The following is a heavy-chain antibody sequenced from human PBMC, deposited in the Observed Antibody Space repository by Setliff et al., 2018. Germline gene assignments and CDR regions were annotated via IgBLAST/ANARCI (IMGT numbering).Heavy chain of an antibody. V-gene: IGHV1-2*02. CDR2: INPHSGGT. D-gene: IGHD5-12*01. J-gene: IGHJ4*02. CDR3: ARQPMDTIMVTFDY. CDR1: GYSFTDYY. Sequence: ASVKVSCKASGYSFTDYYIHWVRQAPGQGLEWVGWINPHSGGTTFARKFQGRVTMTRDTSISTAHMELSSLRSDDTAVYYCARQPMDTIMVTFDYWGQGILVTVSS.